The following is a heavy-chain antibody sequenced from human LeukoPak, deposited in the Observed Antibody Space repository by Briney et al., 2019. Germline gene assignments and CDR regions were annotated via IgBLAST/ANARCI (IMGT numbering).Heavy chain of an antibody. CDR3: ARTRRFGEPYFDY. D-gene: IGHD3-10*01. J-gene: IGHJ4*02. CDR2: IDWDDDK. CDR1: GFSLSTSGMR. Sequence: SGPALVKPTQTLTLTCTFSGFSLSTSGMRVSLIRQPPGKALEWLARIDWDDDKFYSTSLKTRLTISKDTSKNQVVLTMTNMDPVDTATYYCARTRRFGEPYFDYWGQGTLVTVSS. V-gene: IGHV2-70*04.